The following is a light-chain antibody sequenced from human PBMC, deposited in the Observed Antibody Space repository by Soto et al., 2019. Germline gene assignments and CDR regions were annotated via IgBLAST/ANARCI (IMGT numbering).Light chain of an antibody. V-gene: IGLV2-14*01. CDR3: SSYPSIRTLV. J-gene: IGLJ3*02. CDR1: SSDVGGYNY. CDR2: EVS. Sequence: QSALTQPASVSGSPGQSITISCTGTSSDVGGYNYVSWYQQHPGKAPKLMIYEVSNRPSGVSNRFSGSKSGNTASLTISGLQAEDEADYYFSSYPSIRTLVFGVGTKLTFL.